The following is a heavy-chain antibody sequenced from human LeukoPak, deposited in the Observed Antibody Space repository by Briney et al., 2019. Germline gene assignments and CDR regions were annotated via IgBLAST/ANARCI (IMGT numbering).Heavy chain of an antibody. Sequence: NPSETLSLTCTVSGGSISSGDYYWSWIRQPPGKGLEWIGYIYYSGSTYYNPSLKSRVIISVDTSKNQFSLKLSSVTAADTAVYYCARYYDFWSGLLANWFDPWGQGTLVTVSS. D-gene: IGHD3-3*01. CDR3: ARYYDFWSGLLANWFDP. J-gene: IGHJ5*02. CDR1: GGSISSGDYY. CDR2: IYYSGST. V-gene: IGHV4-30-4*08.